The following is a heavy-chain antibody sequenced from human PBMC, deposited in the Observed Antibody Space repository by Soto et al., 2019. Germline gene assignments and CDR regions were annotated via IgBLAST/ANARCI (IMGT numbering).Heavy chain of an antibody. J-gene: IGHJ4*02. Sequence: ASVKVSCKASGYTFTSYAMHWVRQAPGQRLEWMGWISAYNGNTNYAQKLQGRVTMTTDTSTSTAYMELRSLRSDDTAVYYCARTYYDILTGPIGDYWGQGTLVTVSS. CDR3: ARTYYDILTGPIGDY. V-gene: IGHV1-18*01. D-gene: IGHD3-9*01. CDR2: ISAYNGNT. CDR1: GYTFTSYA.